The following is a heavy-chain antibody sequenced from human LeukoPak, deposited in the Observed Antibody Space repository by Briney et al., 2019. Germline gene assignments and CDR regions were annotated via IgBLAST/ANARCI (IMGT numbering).Heavy chain of an antibody. CDR3: ATPTPHSSDPSLYYYYMDV. D-gene: IGHD3-10*01. V-gene: IGHV3-23*01. CDR2: ISGSGDST. Sequence: GGSLRLSCAASGFTFSSYAMSWVRQAPGKGLKWVSSISGSGDSTYYADSVKGRFTISRDNSKNTLYLQMNSLRAEDTAVYYCATPTPHSSDPSLYYYYMDVWGKGTTVTISS. J-gene: IGHJ6*03. CDR1: GFTFSSYA.